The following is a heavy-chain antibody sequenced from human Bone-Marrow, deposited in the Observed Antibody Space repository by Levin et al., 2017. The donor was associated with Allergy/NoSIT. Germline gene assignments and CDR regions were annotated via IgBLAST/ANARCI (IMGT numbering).Heavy chain of an antibody. J-gene: IGHJ4*02. D-gene: IGHD2-2*01. CDR2: ISSSSSYI. CDR3: AREPASRFDYAN. CDR1: GFTFSSYS. V-gene: IGHV3-21*01. Sequence: GESLKISCAASGFTFSSYSMNWVRQAPGKGLEWVSSISSSSSYIYYADSVKGRFTISRDNAKNSLSLQMNSLRAEDTAVYYCAREPASRFDYANWGQRPLVSVSS.